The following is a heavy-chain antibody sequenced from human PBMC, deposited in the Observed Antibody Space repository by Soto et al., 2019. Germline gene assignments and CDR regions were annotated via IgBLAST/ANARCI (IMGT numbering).Heavy chain of an antibody. J-gene: IGHJ4*02. D-gene: IGHD3-22*01. CDR3: ARGGVDYYDSSGYYFSPYYFDY. CDR1: GGSISSGGYS. V-gene: IGHV4-30-2*01. CDR2: IYHSGST. Sequence: SETLSLTCAVSGGSISSGGYSWSWIRQPPGKGLEWIGYIYHSGSTYYSPSLKSRVTISVDRSKNQFSLKLSSVTAADTAVYYCARGGVDYYDSSGYYFSPYYFDYWGQGTLVTVSS.